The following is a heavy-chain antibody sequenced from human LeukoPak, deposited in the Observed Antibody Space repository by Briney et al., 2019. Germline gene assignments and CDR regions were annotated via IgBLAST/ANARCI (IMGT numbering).Heavy chain of an antibody. CDR2: IYHSGNT. CDR1: SYSISSGYY. CDR3: ARQIVGATLDY. Sequence: SETLSLTCTVSSYSISSGYYWGWIRQPPGKGLEWIGNIYHSGNTYYKPSLKSRVTISVDTSKNQFSLKLSSVTAADTAVYYCARQIVGATLDYWGQGTLVTVSS. D-gene: IGHD1-26*01. J-gene: IGHJ4*02. V-gene: IGHV4-38-2*02.